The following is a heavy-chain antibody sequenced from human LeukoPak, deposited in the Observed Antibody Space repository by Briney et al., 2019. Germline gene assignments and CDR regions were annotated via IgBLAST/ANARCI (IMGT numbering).Heavy chain of an antibody. V-gene: IGHV4-4*02. CDR2: IHHSGST. Sequence: SETLSLTCAVSGGSISSSNWWSWVRQPPGKGLEWIGSIHHSGSTYYNPSLNSRVTIPVGTSKNQFSLNLSSVTAADTAVYYCARDPYNGYDAFDIWGQGTMVIVSS. CDR1: GGSISSSNW. CDR3: ARDPYNGYDAFDI. J-gene: IGHJ3*02. D-gene: IGHD5-12*01.